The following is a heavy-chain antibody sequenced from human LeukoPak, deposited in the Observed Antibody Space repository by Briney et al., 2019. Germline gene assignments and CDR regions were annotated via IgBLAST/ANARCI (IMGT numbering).Heavy chain of an antibody. J-gene: IGHJ4*02. Sequence: SVKVSCKASGGTFSSYAISWVRQAPGQGLEWLGGIIPIFGTANYAQKFQGRVTITADESTSTAYMELSSLRSEDTAVYYCARSYYDSSGYLYWGQGTLVTVSS. CDR2: IIPIFGTA. CDR1: GGTFSSYA. V-gene: IGHV1-69*13. CDR3: ARSYYDSSGYLY. D-gene: IGHD3-22*01.